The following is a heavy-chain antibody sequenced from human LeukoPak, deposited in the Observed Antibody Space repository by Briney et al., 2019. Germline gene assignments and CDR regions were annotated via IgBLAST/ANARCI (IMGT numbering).Heavy chain of an antibody. CDR1: GGSISSGSYY. D-gene: IGHD6-13*01. CDR2: IYTSGST. J-gene: IGHJ6*03. Sequence: NPSETLSLTCTVSGGSISSGSYYWSWIRQPAGKGLEWIGRIYTSGSTNYNPSLKSRVTISVDTSKNQFSLKLSSVTAADTAVYYCARVARAAAGRYYYYYYMDVWGKGTTVTVSS. CDR3: ARVARAAAGRYYYYYYMDV. V-gene: IGHV4-61*02.